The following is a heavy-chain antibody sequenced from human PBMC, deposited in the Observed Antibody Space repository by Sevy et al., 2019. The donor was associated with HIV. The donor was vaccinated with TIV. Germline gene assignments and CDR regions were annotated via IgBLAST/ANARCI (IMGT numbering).Heavy chain of an antibody. J-gene: IGHJ3*02. CDR2: MIPIFGTA. V-gene: IGHV1-69*13. D-gene: IGHD6-19*01. Sequence: ASVKVSCKASGGTFSSYAISWVRQAPGQGLEWMGGMIPIFGTANYAQKFQGRVTITADESTSTAYMELSSLRSEDTAVYYCARDRDGWSDDAFDIWGQGTMVTVSS. CDR1: GGTFSSYA. CDR3: ARDRDGWSDDAFDI.